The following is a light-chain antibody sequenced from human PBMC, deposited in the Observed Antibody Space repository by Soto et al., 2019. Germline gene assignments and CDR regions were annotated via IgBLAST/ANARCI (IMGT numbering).Light chain of an antibody. Sequence: DIAVTQSPDSLAVSLGERATINCKSSQSVLYSSNNKNYLAWYQQKPGQPPKLLIYWASTRQSGVPDRFSGSGSGTDFTLTISSLQAEDVAVYYCQEYYSSPYTFGQGPKLEIK. CDR1: QSVLYSSNNKNY. CDR3: QEYYSSPYT. V-gene: IGKV4-1*01. CDR2: WAS. J-gene: IGKJ2*01.